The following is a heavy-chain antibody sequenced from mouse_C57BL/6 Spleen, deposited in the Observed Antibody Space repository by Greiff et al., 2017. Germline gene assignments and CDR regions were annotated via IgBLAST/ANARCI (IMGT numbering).Heavy chain of an antibody. J-gene: IGHJ3*01. CDR2: ILPGSGST. V-gene: IGHV1-9*01. Sequence: LQQSGASVKLSCKATGYTFTGYWIEWVKQRPGHGLEWIGEILPGSGSTNYNEKFKGKATFTADTTSNTAYMQLSSLTTEDSAIYYCASYGSSPWFAYWGQGTLVTVSA. CDR3: ASYGSSPWFAY. D-gene: IGHD1-1*01. CDR1: GYTFTGYW.